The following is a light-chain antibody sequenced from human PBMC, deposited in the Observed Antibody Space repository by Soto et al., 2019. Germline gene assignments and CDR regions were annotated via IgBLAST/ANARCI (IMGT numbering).Light chain of an antibody. J-gene: IGLJ2*01. CDR2: GNS. CDR1: SSNIGAGYD. V-gene: IGLV1-40*01. CDR3: QSYDSSLSAL. Sequence: QSVLTQPPSVSGAPGQRVTISCTGSSSNIGAGYDVHWYQQLPGTAPKLLIYGNSNRPSGVPDRFSGSKSGTSASLAITGLRAEDGADYYCQSYDSSLSALFGGGTNLTVL.